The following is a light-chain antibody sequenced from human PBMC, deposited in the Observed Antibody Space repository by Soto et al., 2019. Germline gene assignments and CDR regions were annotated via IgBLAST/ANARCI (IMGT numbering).Light chain of an antibody. Sequence: EIVMTQTPATLSVSPGERATLSCRASQSVSSNLAWYQHKPGQAASLLIHGASTRATGIPARFSGSGSGTEFTLPISSLQSEEFAVYYCQQYNKWPLTFGGGTKVEIK. CDR2: GAS. CDR3: QQYNKWPLT. CDR1: QSVSSN. V-gene: IGKV3-15*01. J-gene: IGKJ4*01.